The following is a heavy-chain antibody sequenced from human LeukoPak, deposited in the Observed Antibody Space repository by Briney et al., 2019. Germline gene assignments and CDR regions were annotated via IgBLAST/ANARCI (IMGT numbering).Heavy chain of an antibody. CDR3: ARDSHDYYDSSGPFDY. Sequence: ASVKVSCKASGNTFTSYYMHWVRQAPGQGLEWMGIINPSGGSTSYAQKFQGRVTMTRDTSTSTVYMELSSLRSEDTAVYYCARDSHDYYDSSGPFDYWGQGTLVTVSS. D-gene: IGHD3-22*01. J-gene: IGHJ4*02. V-gene: IGHV1-46*01. CDR2: INPSGGST. CDR1: GNTFTSYY.